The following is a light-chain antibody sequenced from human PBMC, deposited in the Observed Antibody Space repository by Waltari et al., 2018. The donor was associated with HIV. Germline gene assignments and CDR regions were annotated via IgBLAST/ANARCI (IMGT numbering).Light chain of an antibody. CDR1: QSVGSGQ. V-gene: IGKV3-20*01. Sequence: EIVFTQSPGTLSLSPGDRATLPCTTSQSVGSGQLAWYQQKPGQAPRLLIHGASDRATGVPDRFSAWGSGTNFTLAISGLETEDFAVYYCQQYGGSPLFTFGPGT. J-gene: IGKJ3*01. CDR2: GAS. CDR3: QQYGGSPLFT.